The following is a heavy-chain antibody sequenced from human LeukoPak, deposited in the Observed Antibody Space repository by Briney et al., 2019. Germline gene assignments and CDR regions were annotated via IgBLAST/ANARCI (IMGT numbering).Heavy chain of an antibody. J-gene: IGHJ5*02. Sequence: SETLSLTCTVSGDPVSGGSYYWSWIRQPPGKELEWIGYVYHTGSTNYNPSLKSRVTISVDTSKNEFSLKMTSVTAADTAVYYCARGFASGWYSRYDPWGQGTLVTVSS. CDR3: ARGFASGWYSRYDP. CDR1: GDPVSGGSYY. CDR2: VYHTGST. V-gene: IGHV4-61*01. D-gene: IGHD6-19*01.